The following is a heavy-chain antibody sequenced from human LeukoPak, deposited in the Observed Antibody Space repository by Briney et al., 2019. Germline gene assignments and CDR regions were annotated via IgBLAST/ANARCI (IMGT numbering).Heavy chain of an antibody. CDR3: ARAHTMVRGVTNNWFDP. J-gene: IGHJ5*02. Sequence: GASVKVSCKASGYTFTSYAMHWVRQAPGQRLEWMGWINAGNGNTKYSQKFQGRVTITRDTSASTAYMELSSLGPEDTAVYYCARAHTMVRGVTNNWFDPWGQGTLVTVSS. CDR2: INAGNGNT. V-gene: IGHV1-3*01. D-gene: IGHD3-10*01. CDR1: GYTFTSYA.